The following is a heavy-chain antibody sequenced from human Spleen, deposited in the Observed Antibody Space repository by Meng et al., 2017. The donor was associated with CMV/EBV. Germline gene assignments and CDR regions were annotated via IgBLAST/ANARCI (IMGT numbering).Heavy chain of an antibody. CDR3: AREGGDLDY. V-gene: IGHV3-11*01. CDR2: ISGSGSAF. Sequence: LSCAASGFTFSDYYMNWIRQAPGKGLEWLSYISGSGSAFYYADSVKGRFTVSRDNAKKSLYLQMNSLRAEDTAVYYCAREGGDLDYWGQGTLVTVSS. J-gene: IGHJ4*02. CDR1: GFTFSDYY. D-gene: IGHD3-16*01.